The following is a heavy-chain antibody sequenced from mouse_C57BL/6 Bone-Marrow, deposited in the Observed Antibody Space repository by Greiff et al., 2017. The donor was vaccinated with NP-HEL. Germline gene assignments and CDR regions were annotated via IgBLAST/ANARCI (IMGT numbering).Heavy chain of an antibody. CDR1: GFSLSTFGMG. V-gene: IGHV8-8*01. Sequence: QVTLKVCGPGILQPSQTLSLTCSFSGFSLSTFGMGVGWIRQPSGKCLEWLAHIWWDDATYYNPALKSRLTISTDTSKNQVFLKIANVDTADTATYDCAGMGASTTVVANYAMDYWGQGTSVTVSS. D-gene: IGHD1-1*01. J-gene: IGHJ4*01. CDR3: AGMGASTTVVANYAMDY. CDR2: IWWDDAT.